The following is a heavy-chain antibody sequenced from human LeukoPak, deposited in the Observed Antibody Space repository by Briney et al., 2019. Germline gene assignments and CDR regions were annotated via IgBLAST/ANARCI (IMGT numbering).Heavy chain of an antibody. D-gene: IGHD6-13*01. Sequence: PGESLKISCKVSGYNFTNYCIAWVRQMPGKGLEWMGHIYPGDSETRYSPSFQGQVTISVDKSITTAYLQWSGLKASDTAMYYCASATGIALHPPYWGQGTLVTVSS. V-gene: IGHV5-51*01. CDR3: ASATGIALHPPY. CDR1: GYNFTNYC. J-gene: IGHJ4*02. CDR2: IYPGDSET.